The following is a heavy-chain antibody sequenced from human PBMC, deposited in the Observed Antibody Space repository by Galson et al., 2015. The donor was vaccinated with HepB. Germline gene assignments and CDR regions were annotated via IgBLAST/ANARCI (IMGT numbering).Heavy chain of an antibody. J-gene: IGHJ4*02. Sequence: SLRLSCAASGFTFSSYSMNWVRQASGKGLEWVSYISSSSSTIYYADSVKGRFTISRDNAKNSLYLQMNSLRDEDTAVYYCARDLPLVWFGESPFDYWGQGTLVTVSS. CDR1: GFTFSSYS. D-gene: IGHD3-10*01. CDR2: ISSSSSTI. V-gene: IGHV3-48*02. CDR3: ARDLPLVWFGESPFDY.